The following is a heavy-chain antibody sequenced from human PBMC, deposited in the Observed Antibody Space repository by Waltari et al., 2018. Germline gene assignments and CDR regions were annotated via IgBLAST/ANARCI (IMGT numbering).Heavy chain of an antibody. CDR2: IIPFFGTA. CDR3: ARGRPTLVDI. CDR1: GGTFRSYA. V-gene: IGHV1-69*13. J-gene: IGHJ3*02. Sequence: QVQLVQSGAEVKKPGSSVQLSCQASGGTFRSYAISWVHQAPGKGLEWRGRIIPFFGTAIYAQKFQGRVTITADKSTSTAYMELSSLRSEDTAVYYCARGRPTLVDIWGQGTMVTVSS.